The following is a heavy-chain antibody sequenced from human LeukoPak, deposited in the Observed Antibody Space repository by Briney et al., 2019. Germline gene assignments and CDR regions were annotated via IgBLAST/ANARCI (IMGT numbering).Heavy chain of an antibody. Sequence: GGSLRLSCAASGFTFSSYSMNWVRQAPGNGLEWVSSISSSSSYIYYADSVKGRFTISRDNAKNSLYLQMNSLRAEDTAVYYCARDRSSRAVFDYWGQGTLVTVSS. V-gene: IGHV3-21*01. J-gene: IGHJ4*02. CDR3: ARDRSSRAVFDY. CDR2: ISSSSSYI. D-gene: IGHD6-13*01. CDR1: GFTFSSYS.